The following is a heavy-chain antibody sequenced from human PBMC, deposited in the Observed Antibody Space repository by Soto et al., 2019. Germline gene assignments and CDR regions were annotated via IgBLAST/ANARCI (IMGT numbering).Heavy chain of an antibody. D-gene: IGHD6-13*01. J-gene: IGHJ5*02. Sequence: GVSVKVSSKDSGYTFTNYGISCVRQAPGQGLEWMGTISPSGDNTGYAQKFQGRVTMTTDTSTSTVYMELTSLRSEDTAVYYCARDESWQDLVWWFDPWGQGTLVTVSS. CDR2: ISPSGDNT. V-gene: IGHV1-46*03. CDR3: ARDESWQDLVWWFDP. CDR1: GYTFTNYG.